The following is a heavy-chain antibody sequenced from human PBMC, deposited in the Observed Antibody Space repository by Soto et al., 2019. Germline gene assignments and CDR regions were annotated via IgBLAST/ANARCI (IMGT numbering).Heavy chain of an antibody. CDR1: ELSVSSNY. D-gene: IGHD3-10*01. Sequence: PGGSLRLSCVTSELSVSSNYMSWFRRAPGKGLEWVSIIYSDGRTNDANSVKGRFTISRDDYKNTLYPQMNSLRAEDTAVYYCARVYHSGSYFADHWGQGTQVTVSS. CDR2: IYSDGRT. V-gene: IGHV3-53*01. J-gene: IGHJ5*02. CDR3: ARVYHSGSYFADH.